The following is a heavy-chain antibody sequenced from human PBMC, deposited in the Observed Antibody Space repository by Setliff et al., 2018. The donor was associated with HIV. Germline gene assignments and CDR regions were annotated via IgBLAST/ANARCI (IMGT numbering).Heavy chain of an antibody. Sequence: ASVKVSCKASGYTFTSYAMHWVRQAPGQRLEWMGWINAGNGNTKYSQKFQGRVTITRDTPASTAYMELSSLRSEDTAVYYCARVGNNRLQFFDHWGQGTLVTVSS. CDR3: ARVGNNRLQFFDH. J-gene: IGHJ4*02. D-gene: IGHD5-12*01. CDR2: INAGNGNT. CDR1: GYTFTSYA. V-gene: IGHV1-3*01.